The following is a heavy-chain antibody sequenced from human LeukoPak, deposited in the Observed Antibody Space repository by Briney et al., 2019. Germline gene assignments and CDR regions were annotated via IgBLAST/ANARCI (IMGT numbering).Heavy chain of an antibody. D-gene: IGHD2-15*01. CDR1: GFTFSSYS. J-gene: IGHJ6*02. Sequence: GGSLRLSCAASGFTFSSYSMTWVRQAPGKGLEWVSSISSSSSYIYYADSVKGRFTISRDNAKNSLYLQMNSLRAEDTAVYYCARMVVVAATTYYYYGMDVWGQGTTVTVSS. CDR2: ISSSSSYI. CDR3: ARMVVVAATTYYYYGMDV. V-gene: IGHV3-21*01.